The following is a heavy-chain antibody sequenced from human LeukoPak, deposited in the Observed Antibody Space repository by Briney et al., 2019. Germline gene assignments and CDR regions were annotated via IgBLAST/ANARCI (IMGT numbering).Heavy chain of an antibody. D-gene: IGHD4-23*01. V-gene: IGHV1-46*01. Sequence: ASVKVSCKASGYTFTSYYMHWVRQAPGQGLEWMGIINPNGGSTSYAQKFQGRVTITRDMSTSTDYMELGSLRSEDTAVYYCARDNSVEDTAWWFDPWGQGTLVTVSS. CDR2: INPNGGST. J-gene: IGHJ5*02. CDR3: ARDNSVEDTAWWFDP. CDR1: GYTFTSYY.